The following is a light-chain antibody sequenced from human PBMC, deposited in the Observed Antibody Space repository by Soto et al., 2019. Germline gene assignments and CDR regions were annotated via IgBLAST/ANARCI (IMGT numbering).Light chain of an antibody. CDR3: LQDDSYPLT. CDR1: QGIRND. V-gene: IGKV1-6*01. Sequence: AIQMTQSPSSMSASVGDRVTITCRASQGIRNDLGWYQQKPGKAPKLLIYGASSLQSDVPSRFSGSGSGTDFTLTISSLQPEDFATYYCLQDDSYPLTFGGGTKVEIK. J-gene: IGKJ4*01. CDR2: GAS.